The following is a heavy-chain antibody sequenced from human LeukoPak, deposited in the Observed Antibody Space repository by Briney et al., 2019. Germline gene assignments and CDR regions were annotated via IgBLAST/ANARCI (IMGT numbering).Heavy chain of an antibody. V-gene: IGHV3-9*01. Sequence: GRSLRLSCAASRFTFDDYAMYWVRQAPGKGLEWVSGISWNSNSIGYADSVKGRFTISRDNAKNSLYLQMNSLRAEDTALYYCAKDKGSGWSGIDYWGQGTLVTVSS. CDR3: AKDKGSGWSGIDY. CDR1: RFTFDDYA. CDR2: ISWNSNSI. J-gene: IGHJ4*02. D-gene: IGHD6-19*01.